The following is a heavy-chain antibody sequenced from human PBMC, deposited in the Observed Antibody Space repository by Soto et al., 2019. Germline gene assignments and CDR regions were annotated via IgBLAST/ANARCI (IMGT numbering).Heavy chain of an antibody. CDR1: GGSFSGYY. Sequence: SETLSLTCAVYGGSFSGYYWSWIRQPPGKGLEWIGEINHSGSTNYNPSLKSRVTISVDTSKNQFSLKLSSVTAADTAVYYCARRQVRTTVTNRMYWYFDLWGRGTLVTVSS. V-gene: IGHV4-34*01. J-gene: IGHJ2*01. CDR3: ARRQVRTTVTNRMYWYFDL. D-gene: IGHD4-17*01. CDR2: INHSGST.